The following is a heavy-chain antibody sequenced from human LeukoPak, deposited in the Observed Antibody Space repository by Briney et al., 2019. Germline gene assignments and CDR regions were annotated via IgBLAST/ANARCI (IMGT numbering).Heavy chain of an antibody. J-gene: IGHJ4*02. CDR1: GFTFSSYS. CDR2: ISSSSSTI. V-gene: IGHV3-48*01. Sequence: PGGSLRLSCAASGFTFSSYSMNWVRQAPGKGLEWVSYISSSSSTIYYADSVKGRFTISRDNAKNSLYLQMNSLRAEDTAVYYCARAGWERGSTFRDYWGQGTLVTVSS. D-gene: IGHD1-1*01. CDR3: ARAGWERGSTFRDY.